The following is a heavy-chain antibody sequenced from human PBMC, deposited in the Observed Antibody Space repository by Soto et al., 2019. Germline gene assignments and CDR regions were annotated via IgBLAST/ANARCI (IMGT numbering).Heavy chain of an antibody. V-gene: IGHV1-18*01. J-gene: IGHJ4*02. Sequence: QVHLVQSGPEVKKPGASVKVSCKTSGYTFTSYGISWVRQAPGQGLEWMGWISTYKGNTNYAQKFKGRVTMTTHTSTSTSYMGLRSLRSEATAVYYCASRAPAFDYWGQGTLVTVSS. CDR1: GYTFTSYG. CDR3: ASRAPAFDY. CDR2: ISTYKGNT.